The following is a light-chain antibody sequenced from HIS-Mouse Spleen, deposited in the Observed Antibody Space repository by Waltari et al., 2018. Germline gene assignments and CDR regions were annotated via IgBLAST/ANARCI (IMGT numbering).Light chain of an antibody. CDR1: QSISSY. CDR2: AAS. Sequence: DIQLTQPPSPLSPSVGDRVPTTCRASQSISSYLTWYQQKPGKAPKLLIYAASSLESGVPSRFSGSGSGTEFTLTISSLQPDDFATYYCQQSYSYPFTFGQGTRVEIK. CDR3: QQSYSYPFT. V-gene: IGKV1-39*01. J-gene: IGKJ5*01.